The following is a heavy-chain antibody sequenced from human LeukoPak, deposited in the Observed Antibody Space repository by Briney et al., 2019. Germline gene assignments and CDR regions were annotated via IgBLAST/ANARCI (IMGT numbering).Heavy chain of an antibody. J-gene: IGHJ4*02. V-gene: IGHV3-15*01. CDR1: GFTFSNAW. CDR3: TTGGAHYYDFLTAYRR. D-gene: IGHD3-9*01. Sequence: GGSLRLSCAASGFTFSNAWMSCVRQAPGKGLEWVGRIKSKTDGGTTDYAAPVKGRFTISRDDSKNTLYLQMNGLKTEDTAVYYCTTGGAHYYDFLTAYRRWGQGTLVTVSS. CDR2: IKSKTDGGTT.